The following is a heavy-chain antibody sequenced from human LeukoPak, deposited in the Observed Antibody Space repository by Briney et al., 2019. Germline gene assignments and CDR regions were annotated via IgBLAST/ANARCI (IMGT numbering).Heavy chain of an antibody. Sequence: GGSLRLSCAASGFTFSSYGMHWVRQAPGKGLEWVAVIWYDGSNKYYADSVKGRFTISRDNSKNTLYLQMNSLRAEDTAVYYCARAHRYCSGGSCYFSMDVWGQGTTVTVSS. CDR1: GFTFSSYG. CDR3: ARAHRYCSGGSCYFSMDV. D-gene: IGHD2-15*01. V-gene: IGHV3-33*01. J-gene: IGHJ6*02. CDR2: IWYDGSNK.